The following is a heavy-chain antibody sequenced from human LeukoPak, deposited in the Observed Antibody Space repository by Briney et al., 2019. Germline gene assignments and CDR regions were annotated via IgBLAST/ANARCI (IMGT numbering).Heavy chain of an antibody. D-gene: IGHD6-13*01. V-gene: IGHV3-30*02. CDR2: IRYDGSNK. CDR1: GFTFSSYG. J-gene: IGHJ6*03. Sequence: PGGSLRLSCAASGFTFSSYGMHWVRQAPGKGLEWVAFIRYDGSNKYYADSVKGRFTISRDNSKNTLYLQMNSLRAEDTAVYYCARAENGYSSSWSYNYYYYMDVWGKGTTVTVSS. CDR3: ARAENGYSSSWSYNYYYYMDV.